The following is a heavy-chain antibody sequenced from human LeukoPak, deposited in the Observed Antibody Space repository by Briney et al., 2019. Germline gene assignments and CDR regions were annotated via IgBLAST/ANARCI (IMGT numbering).Heavy chain of an antibody. Sequence: SETLSLTCTVSGGSISSYYWSWIRQPAGKGLEWIGRIYTSGSTYYNPSLKSRVTISVDTSKNQFSLKLSSVTAADTAVYYCARVVYCSGGSCYTPSAFDIWGQGTMVTVSS. CDR3: ARVVYCSGGSCYTPSAFDI. V-gene: IGHV4-4*07. CDR1: GGSISSYY. D-gene: IGHD2-15*01. J-gene: IGHJ3*02. CDR2: IYTSGST.